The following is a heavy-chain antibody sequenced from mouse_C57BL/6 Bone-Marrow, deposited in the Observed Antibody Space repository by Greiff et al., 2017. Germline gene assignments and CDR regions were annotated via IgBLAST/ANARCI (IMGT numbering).Heavy chain of an antibody. D-gene: IGHD2-4*01. CDR3: ARANYDYDSYYAMDY. Sequence: VQLQQSGPELVKPGASVKISCKASGYTFTDYYMNWVKQSHGKSLEWIGDINPNNGGTSYNQKFKGKATLTVDNSSSTAYLELRSLTSEDSAVYYCARANYDYDSYYAMDYWGQGTSVTVSS. V-gene: IGHV1-26*01. J-gene: IGHJ4*01. CDR1: GYTFTDYY. CDR2: INPNNGGT.